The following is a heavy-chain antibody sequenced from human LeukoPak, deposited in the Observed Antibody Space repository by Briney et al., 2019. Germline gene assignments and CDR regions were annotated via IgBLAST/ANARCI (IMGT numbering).Heavy chain of an antibody. CDR2: IYSGGST. J-gene: IGHJ4*02. CDR1: GFTVSSNY. V-gene: IGHV3-53*01. Sequence: GGSLRLSCAASGFTVSSNYMSWVRQAPGKGLEWVSVIYSGGSTYYADSVKGRFTISRDNSKNTLYLQMNSLRAEDTAVYYCARLRSYRGDFDYWGQGTLVTVSS. CDR3: ARLRSYRGDFDY. D-gene: IGHD3-10*01.